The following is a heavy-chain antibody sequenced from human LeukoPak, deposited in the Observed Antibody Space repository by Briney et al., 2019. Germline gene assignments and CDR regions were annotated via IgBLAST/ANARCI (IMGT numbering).Heavy chain of an antibody. CDR3: ARATAYYCIDQ. D-gene: IGHD2-21*01. V-gene: IGHV4-59*01. Sequence: SETLSLTCTVSGGSFSSSYWSWIRQPPGKGLELIGYIYYSGSTNYNPSLKSRVTISVDTSKNQFSLKLSSVTAADTAVYYCARATAYYCIDQWGQGTLVTVSS. CDR2: IYYSGST. CDR1: GGSFSSSY. J-gene: IGHJ4*02.